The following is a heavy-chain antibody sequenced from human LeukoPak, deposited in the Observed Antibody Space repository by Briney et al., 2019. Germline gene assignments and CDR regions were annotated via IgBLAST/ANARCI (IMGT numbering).Heavy chain of an antibody. CDR1: GFTVSDYY. V-gene: IGHV3-11*01. CDR3: ARGHYEMDV. Sequence: GGSLRLSCAASGFTVSDYYMTWIRQSPQKGLEWISHITIGVGATYYADSVKGRFTISRDNAKKLLYLEMNSLRAEDTAVYYCARGHYEMDVWGLGTTVTVSS. J-gene: IGHJ6*02. CDR2: ITIGVGAT.